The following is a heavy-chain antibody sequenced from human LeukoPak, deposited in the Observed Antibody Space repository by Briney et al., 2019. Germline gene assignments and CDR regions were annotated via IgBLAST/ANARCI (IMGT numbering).Heavy chain of an antibody. CDR3: ARALRIAAAGTAYYYYMDV. CDR1: GGSISSYY. D-gene: IGHD6-13*01. Sequence: SETLSLTCTVSGGSISSYYWSWIRQPPGKGLEWIGYIYHSGSTNYNPSLKSRVTIPGDTPKNQFSLKLSSVTAADTAVYYCARALRIAAAGTAYYYYMDVWGKGTTVTVSS. CDR2: IYHSGST. V-gene: IGHV4-59*01. J-gene: IGHJ6*03.